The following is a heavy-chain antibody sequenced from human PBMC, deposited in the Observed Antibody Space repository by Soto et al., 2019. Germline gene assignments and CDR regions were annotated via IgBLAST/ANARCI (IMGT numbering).Heavy chain of an antibody. D-gene: IGHD3-22*01. Sequence: QVQLVESGGGVVQPGRSLRLSCAASGFTFSSYGMHWVRQAPGKGLEWVAVIWYDGSNKYYADSVKGRFTISRDNSKNTLYLQMNSLRAEDTAVYYCARRWYYDSSVSIDYWGQGTLVTVSS. CDR2: IWYDGSNK. CDR3: ARRWYYDSSVSIDY. CDR1: GFTFSSYG. V-gene: IGHV3-33*01. J-gene: IGHJ4*02.